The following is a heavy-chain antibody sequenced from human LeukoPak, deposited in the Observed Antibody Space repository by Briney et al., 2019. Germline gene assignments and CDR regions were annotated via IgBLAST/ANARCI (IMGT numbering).Heavy chain of an antibody. CDR2: INPSGST. D-gene: IGHD1-26*01. CDR1: GYTFTSYS. Sequence: GASVKVSCKASGYTFTSYSMHWVRQAPGQGLEWMGKINPSGSTSYAQMFQGRVTMTRDTSTSTVYMELSSLRSEDTAVYYCATELKVGATFGYWGQGTLVTVSS. J-gene: IGHJ4*02. V-gene: IGHV1-46*01. CDR3: ATELKVGATFGY.